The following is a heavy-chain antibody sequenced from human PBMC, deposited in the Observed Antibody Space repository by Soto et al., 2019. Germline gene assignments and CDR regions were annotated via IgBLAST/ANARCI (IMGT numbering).Heavy chain of an antibody. CDR2: INHSGST. V-gene: IGHV4-34*01. J-gene: IGHJ5*02. CDR3: ARDRQQLNWFDP. D-gene: IGHD6-13*01. CDR1: GGSFSGYY. Sequence: SETLSLTCAVYGGSFSGYYWSWIRQPPGKGLEWIGEINHSGSTNYNPSLKSRVTISVDTSKNQFSLKLSSVTAADTAVYYCARDRQQLNWFDPWGQGTLVTVSS.